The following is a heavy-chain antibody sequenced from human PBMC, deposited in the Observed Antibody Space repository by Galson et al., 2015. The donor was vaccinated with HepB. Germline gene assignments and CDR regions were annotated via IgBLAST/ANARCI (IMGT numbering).Heavy chain of an antibody. V-gene: IGHV3-21*01. CDR1: GFTFSSYS. CDR2: ISSSSSYI. CDR3: ARDEEWRRWLHPSGTPFDY. D-gene: IGHD5-24*01. Sequence: SLRLSCAASGFTFSSYSMNWVRQAPGKGLEWVSSISSSSSYIYYADSVKGRFTISRDNAKNSLYLQMNSLRAEDTAVYYCARDEEWRRWLHPSGTPFDYWGQGTLVTVSS. J-gene: IGHJ4*02.